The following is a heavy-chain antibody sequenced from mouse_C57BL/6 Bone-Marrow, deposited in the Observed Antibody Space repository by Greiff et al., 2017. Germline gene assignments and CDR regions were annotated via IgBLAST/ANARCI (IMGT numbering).Heavy chain of an antibody. J-gene: IGHJ4*01. CDR1: GYTFTSYW. Sequence: QVQLQQSGAELARPGSSVKLSCKASGYTFTSYWMDWVKQRPGQGLEWIGDIYPSDGDTHYNPKFKGKATLTADKSSSTAYMQLRSLTSEDSAVYYCARGSTVVARDAMDYWGQGTSVTVSS. CDR3: ARGSTVVARDAMDY. CDR2: IYPSDGDT. D-gene: IGHD1-1*01. V-gene: IGHV1-61*01.